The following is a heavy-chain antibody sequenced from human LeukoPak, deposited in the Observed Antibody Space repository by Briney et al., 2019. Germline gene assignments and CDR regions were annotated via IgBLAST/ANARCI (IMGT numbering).Heavy chain of an antibody. V-gene: IGHV4-39*07. CDR2: IYYSGST. Sequence: SETLSLTCTVSGGSISSSSYYWGWIRQPPGKGLEWIGSIYYSGSTYYNPSLKGRATISLDTSKSRFSLKMTSVTAADTAVYFCASVGIKAAVPSDYWGQGTLVTVSS. CDR1: GGSISSSSYY. J-gene: IGHJ4*02. CDR3: ASVGIKAAVPSDY. D-gene: IGHD6-13*01.